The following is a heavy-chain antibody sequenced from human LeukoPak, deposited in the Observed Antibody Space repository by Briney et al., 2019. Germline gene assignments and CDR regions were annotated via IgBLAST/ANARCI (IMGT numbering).Heavy chain of an antibody. CDR1: GGSISSGSYY. V-gene: IGHV4-61*02. CDR2: IYTSGST. CDR3: ARRHYGSGSSIDY. J-gene: IGHJ4*02. D-gene: IGHD3-10*01. Sequence: SETLPLTCTVSGGSISSGSYYWSWIRQPAGKGLEWIGRIYTSGSTNYNPSLKSRVTISVDTSKNQFSLKLSSVTAADTAVYYCARRHYGSGSSIDYWGQGTLVTVSS.